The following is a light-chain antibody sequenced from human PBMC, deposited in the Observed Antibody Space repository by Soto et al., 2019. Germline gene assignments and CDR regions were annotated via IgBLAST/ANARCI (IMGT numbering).Light chain of an antibody. CDR2: DAS. CDR1: QSISSW. V-gene: IGKV1-5*01. J-gene: IGKJ1*01. CDR3: QHYKCFTWT. Sequence: DIQMTQSPSTLSASVGDRVTITCRASQSISSWLAWYQQKPGKAPKLLIYDASSLDSGVPSRCSGSGSGIEFTRTISSLQPDDLATYYCQHYKCFTWTFGQGTEVEIK.